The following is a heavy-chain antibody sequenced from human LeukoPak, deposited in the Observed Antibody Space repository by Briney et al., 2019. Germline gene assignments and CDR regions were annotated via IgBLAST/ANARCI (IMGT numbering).Heavy chain of an antibody. CDR1: GFTFGDYA. J-gene: IGHJ4*02. D-gene: IGHD3-10*01. Sequence: GGSLRLSCTASGFTFGDYAMSWVRQAPGKGLEWVGFIRSKAYGGTTEYAASVKGRFTISRDDSKSIACLQMNSLKTEDTAVYYCTKENEGYYYGSGSSFDYWGQGTLVTVSS. V-gene: IGHV3-49*04. CDR3: TKENEGYYYGSGSSFDY. CDR2: IRSKAYGGTT.